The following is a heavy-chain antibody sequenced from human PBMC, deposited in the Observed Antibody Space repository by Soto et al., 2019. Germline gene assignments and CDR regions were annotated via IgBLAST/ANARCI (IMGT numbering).Heavy chain of an antibody. Sequence: SETRSLTCTVAGGSISSSSFYWFRIRQPPTKGLEWIGSIFKSESAYYNPSLNGRVTISVDTSKSQIFLKLSSVTAADTAMYSCARHVEWLGVDPWGQGTLVSVCS. J-gene: IGHJ5*02. D-gene: IGHD5-12*01. CDR1: GGSISSSSFY. V-gene: IGHV4-39*01. CDR2: IFKSESA. CDR3: ARHVEWLGVDP.